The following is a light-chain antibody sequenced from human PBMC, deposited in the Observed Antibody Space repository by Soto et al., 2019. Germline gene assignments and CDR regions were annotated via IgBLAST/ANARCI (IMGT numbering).Light chain of an antibody. Sequence: QSALTQPASVSGSPGQSITISCTGTSSDVGGYNYVSWYQQHPGKAPKLMIYDVSNRPSGVSNRFSGSKSGNTASLTISGGQPEEDADYYCSSDSSSSTLVFGGGTKVTVL. CDR3: SSDSSSSTLV. CDR1: SSDVGGYNY. V-gene: IGLV2-14*01. CDR2: DVS. J-gene: IGLJ2*01.